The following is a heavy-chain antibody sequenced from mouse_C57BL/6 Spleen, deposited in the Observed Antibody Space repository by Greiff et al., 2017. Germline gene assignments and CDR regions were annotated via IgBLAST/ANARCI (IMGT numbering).Heavy chain of an antibody. Sequence: VQLQQPGPELVKPGASVKLSCKASGYTFTSYWMHWVQQRPGRGLEWIGRIDPDSGGTKYNEKFKSKGTLTVDKPSSTAYMQRSSQASEDSAVYYGGRWDDYDVYWFAYWGQGTLVTVSA. D-gene: IGHD2-4*01. CDR3: GRWDDYDVYWFAY. CDR2: IDPDSGGT. J-gene: IGHJ3*01. CDR1: GYTFTSYW. V-gene: IGHV1-72*01.